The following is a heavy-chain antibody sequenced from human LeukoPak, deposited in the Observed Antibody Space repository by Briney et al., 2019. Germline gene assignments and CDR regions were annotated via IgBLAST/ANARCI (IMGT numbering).Heavy chain of an antibody. J-gene: IGHJ5*02. V-gene: IGHV1-69*13. CDR2: IIPIFSTA. CDR3: ARRCSGGSCYLNWFDP. D-gene: IGHD2-15*01. CDR1: GGTFSSYA. Sequence: SVKVSCKASGGTFSSYAISWVRQAPGQGLEWMGGIIPIFSTANYAQKFQGRVTITADESTSTAYMELSSLRSEDTAVYYCARRCSGGSCYLNWFDPWGQGTLVTVSS.